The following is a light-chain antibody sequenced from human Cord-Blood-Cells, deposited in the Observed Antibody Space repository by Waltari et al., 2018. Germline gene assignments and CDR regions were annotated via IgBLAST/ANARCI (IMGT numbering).Light chain of an antibody. Sequence: NFMLTQPHSVSESPGKTVTISCTRSSGSIASNYVQRYQQRPGSSPTTVIYAENQRPSGVPDRFSGSIDSSSNSASLTISGLKTEDEADYYCQSYDSSNVVFGGGTKLTVL. V-gene: IGLV6-57*01. J-gene: IGLJ2*01. CDR3: QSYDSSNVV. CDR2: AEN. CDR1: SGSIASNY.